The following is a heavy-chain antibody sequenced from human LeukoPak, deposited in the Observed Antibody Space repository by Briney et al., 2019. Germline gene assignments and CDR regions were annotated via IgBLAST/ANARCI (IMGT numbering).Heavy chain of an antibody. D-gene: IGHD3-10*01. CDR3: ARRRGYGMDV. CDR1: GGSISSSSYY. J-gene: IGHJ6*02. Sequence: SETLSLTCTVSGGSISSSSYYWGWIRQPPGKGLEWIASIYYSGSTYYNPSLKSRVTISVDTSKNQFSLKLSSVTAANTAVYYCARRRGYGMDVWGQGTTVTVSS. V-gene: IGHV4-39*01. CDR2: IYYSGST.